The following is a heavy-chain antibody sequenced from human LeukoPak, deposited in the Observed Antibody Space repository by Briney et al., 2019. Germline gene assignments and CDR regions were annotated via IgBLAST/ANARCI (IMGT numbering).Heavy chain of an antibody. V-gene: IGHV4-39*01. J-gene: IGHJ5*02. CDR3: ARGYCSGGSCHNWFDP. Sequence: SQTLSLTCAVSGGSISSGGYYWGWIRQPPGKGLEWIGSIYYSGSTYYNPSLKSRVTISVDTSKNQFSLKLSSVTAADTAVYYCARGYCSGGSCHNWFDPWGQGTLVTVSS. CDR2: IYYSGST. CDR1: GGSISSGGYY. D-gene: IGHD2-15*01.